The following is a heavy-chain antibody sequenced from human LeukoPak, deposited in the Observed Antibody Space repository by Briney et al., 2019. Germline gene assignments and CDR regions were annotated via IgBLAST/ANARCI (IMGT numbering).Heavy chain of an antibody. CDR2: ISYDGSNK. J-gene: IGHJ4*02. D-gene: IGHD6-13*01. CDR1: GFTFSSYA. V-gene: IGHV3-30*04. CDR3: ARLPTPQQLVRGYWDYFDY. Sequence: GGSLRLSCAASGFTFSSYAMHWVRQAPGKGLEWVAVISYDGSNKYYADSVKGRFTISRDNSKNTLYLQTNSLRAEDTAVYYCARLPTPQQLVRGYWDYFDYWGQGTLVTVSS.